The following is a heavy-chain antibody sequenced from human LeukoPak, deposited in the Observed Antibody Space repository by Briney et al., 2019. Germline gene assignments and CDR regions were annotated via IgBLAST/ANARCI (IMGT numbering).Heavy chain of an antibody. J-gene: IGHJ4*02. V-gene: IGHV3-74*01. D-gene: IGHD2-15*01. CDR3: ARGIPDYSSLAY. CDR2: INSDGSGT. CDR1: GFTFSNYW. Sequence: PGRSLRLSWAASGFTFSNYWMHWVRHAPGKGLVWFSRINSDGSGTVYADSVKGRFTISRDNAKNTLYLQVNSLRVEDTAIYFCARGIPDYSSLAYWGQGALVTVSS.